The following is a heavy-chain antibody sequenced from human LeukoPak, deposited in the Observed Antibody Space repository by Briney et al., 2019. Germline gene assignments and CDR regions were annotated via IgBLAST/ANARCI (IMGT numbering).Heavy chain of an antibody. CDR2: INPSGGST. CDR1: GYTFTSYY. CDR3: ARSVIVGAFDI. Sequence: ASVKVSCKASGYTFTSYYMHWVRQAPGQGLEWMGIINPSGGSTSYAQKCQGRVTMTRDMSTSTVYMELSSLRSEDTAVYYCARSVIVGAFDIWGQGTMVTVSS. D-gene: IGHD3-16*02. V-gene: IGHV1-46*01. J-gene: IGHJ3*02.